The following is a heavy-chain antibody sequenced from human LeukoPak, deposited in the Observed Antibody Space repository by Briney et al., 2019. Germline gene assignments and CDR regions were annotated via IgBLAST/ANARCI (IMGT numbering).Heavy chain of an antibody. CDR1: QFSFSSYS. CDR3: VRLRRNGDTSGYYYYYDY. CDR2: INKGATHT. J-gene: IGHJ4*02. Sequence: GGSLRLSCAASQFSFSSYSFNWVSQAPGQGLEWVASINKGATHTYYADSMRGRFTVSRDDAKNSLFLQMHSLSAEDTAVYYCVRLRRNGDTSGYYYYYDYWGRGTLVTVSS. V-gene: IGHV3-21*06. D-gene: IGHD3-22*01.